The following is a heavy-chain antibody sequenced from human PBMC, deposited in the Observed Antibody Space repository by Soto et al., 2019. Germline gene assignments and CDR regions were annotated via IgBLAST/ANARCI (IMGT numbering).Heavy chain of an antibody. D-gene: IGHD5-18*01. Sequence: ASVKVSCKASGYTFTSYGISWVRQAPGQGLEWMGWISAYNGNTNYAQKLQGRVTMTTDTSTSTAYMELRSLRSDDTAVYYCARSVDTAMVPNAAFDIWGQGTMVTVSS. V-gene: IGHV1-18*01. CDR1: GYTFTSYG. J-gene: IGHJ3*02. CDR2: ISAYNGNT. CDR3: ARSVDTAMVPNAAFDI.